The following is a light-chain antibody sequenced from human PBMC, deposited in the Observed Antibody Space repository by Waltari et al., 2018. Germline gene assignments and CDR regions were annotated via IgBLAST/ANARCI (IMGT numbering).Light chain of an antibody. CDR2: ANY. Sequence: QSVLTQPPSTSGTPGQRVTISCSGSTSNIGTNNVNRYQLLPGTAPKTGNFANYLRPSGVPTRFSPSTSGTSASLVIRGLQSEDDADYFCATWDDSLSGRVFGGGTEVTVL. V-gene: IGLV1-44*01. CDR3: ATWDDSLSGRV. J-gene: IGLJ3*02. CDR1: TSNIGTNN.